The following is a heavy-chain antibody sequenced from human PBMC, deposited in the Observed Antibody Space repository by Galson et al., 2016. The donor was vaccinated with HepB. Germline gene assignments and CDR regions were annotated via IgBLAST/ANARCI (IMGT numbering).Heavy chain of an antibody. Sequence: SVKVSCKASGYTFTSYGLHWVRQAPGQRLEWMGWINAGNGHTKYSQKFQGRVTITRDTSASTAYMDLSNLRTGDTAVYYCATDPVGPWGQGTLVTVSS. CDR3: ATDPVGP. J-gene: IGHJ5*02. V-gene: IGHV1-3*01. CDR1: GYTFTSYG. CDR2: INAGNGHT. D-gene: IGHD1-26*01.